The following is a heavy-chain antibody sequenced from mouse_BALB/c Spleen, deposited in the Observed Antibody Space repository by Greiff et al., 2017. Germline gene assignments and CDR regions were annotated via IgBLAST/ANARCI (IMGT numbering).Heavy chain of an antibody. J-gene: IGHJ4*01. D-gene: IGHD2-10*02. V-gene: IGHV1-67*01. CDR1: GYKFTDYA. CDR3: AREGYGNWSMDY. CDR2: ISTYYGNT. Sequence: QVQLQQSGPELVRPGVSVKISCKGSGYKFTDYAMHWVKQSHAKSLEWIGVISTYYGNTNYNQKFKGKATMTVDKSSSTAYMELARLTSEDSAIYYCAREGYGNWSMDYWGQGTSVTVSS.